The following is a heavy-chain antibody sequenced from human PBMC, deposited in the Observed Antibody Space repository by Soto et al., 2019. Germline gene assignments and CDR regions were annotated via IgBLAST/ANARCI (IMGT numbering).Heavy chain of an antibody. J-gene: IGHJ3*02. V-gene: IGHV4-61*08. CDR3: ARHYCSSTSCYFSAFDI. Sequence: SETLSLTCTVSGGSISSGGYYWSWIRQHPGKGLEWIGYIYYSGSTNYNPSLKSRVTISVDTSKNQFSLKLSSVTAADTAVYYCARHYCSSTSCYFSAFDIWGQGTMVTVSS. CDR1: GGSISSGGYY. CDR2: IYYSGST. D-gene: IGHD2-2*01.